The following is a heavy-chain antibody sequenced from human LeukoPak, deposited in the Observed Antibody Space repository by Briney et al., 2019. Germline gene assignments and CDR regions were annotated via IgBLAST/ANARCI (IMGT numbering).Heavy chain of an antibody. J-gene: IGHJ4*02. CDR1: GGTFSSYT. CDR3: ARVAGKYYDSSGADY. D-gene: IGHD3-22*01. CDR2: IIPILGIA. Sequence: SVKVSCKASGGTFSSYTISWVRQAPGQGLEWMGRIIPILGIANYAQKFQGRVTITADKSTSTAYMELSSLRSEDTAVYYCARVAGKYYDSSGADYWGQGTMVTVSS. V-gene: IGHV1-69*02.